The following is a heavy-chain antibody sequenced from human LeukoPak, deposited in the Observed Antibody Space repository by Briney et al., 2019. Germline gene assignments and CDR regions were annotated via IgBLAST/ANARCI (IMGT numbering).Heavy chain of an antibody. V-gene: IGHV4-59*08. D-gene: IGHD6-19*01. Sequence: SETLSLTCTVSGGSISSYYWSWIRQPPGKGLEWIGYIYYSGSTNYNPSLKSRVTISVDTSKNQFSLKLSSVTAADTAVYYCARQPEGSSLYFDYWGQGTLVTVSS. J-gene: IGHJ4*02. CDR3: ARQPEGSSLYFDY. CDR1: GGSISSYY. CDR2: IYYSGST.